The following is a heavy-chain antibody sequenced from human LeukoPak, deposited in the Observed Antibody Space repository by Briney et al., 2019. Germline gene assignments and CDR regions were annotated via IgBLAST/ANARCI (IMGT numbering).Heavy chain of an antibody. V-gene: IGHV3-21*01. CDR1: GFTFSSYS. Sequence: PGGSLRLSCAASGFTFSSYSMNWVRQAPGKGLEWVSSISSSSSYIYYADSVKGRFTISRDNAKNSLYLQMNSLRAEDTAVYYCARDLADCSSTSCYDWFDPRGQGTLVTVSS. J-gene: IGHJ5*02. D-gene: IGHD2-2*01. CDR2: ISSSSSYI. CDR3: ARDLADCSSTSCYDWFDP.